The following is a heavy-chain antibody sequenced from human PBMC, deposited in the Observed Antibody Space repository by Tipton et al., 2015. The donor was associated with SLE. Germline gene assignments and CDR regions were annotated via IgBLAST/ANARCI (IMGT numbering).Heavy chain of an antibody. CDR1: GGSISSYY. CDR3: VRAWRTSFGTHWFEP. Sequence: TLSLTCTVSGGSISSYYWSWIRQPPGKGLEWIGYIYYSGSTNYNPSLKSRVTISVDTSKNQFSLKLISMAGADTAVYYCVRAWRTSFGTHWFEPWGQGTLVTVSS. V-gene: IGHV4-59*12. J-gene: IGHJ5*02. CDR2: IYYSGST. D-gene: IGHD3-3*01.